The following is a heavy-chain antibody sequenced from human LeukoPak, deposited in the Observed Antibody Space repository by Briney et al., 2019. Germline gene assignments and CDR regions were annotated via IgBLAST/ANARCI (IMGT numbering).Heavy chain of an antibody. Sequence: GGSLRLSCAASGFTFSSYSMNWVRQAPGKGLEWVSSISSSSSYIYYADSVKGRFTTSRDNAKNSLYLQMNSLRAEDTAVYYCARRVDTAMAAADYWGQGTLVTVSS. CDR2: ISSSSSYI. D-gene: IGHD5-18*01. CDR3: ARRVDTAMAAADY. V-gene: IGHV3-21*01. J-gene: IGHJ4*02. CDR1: GFTFSSYS.